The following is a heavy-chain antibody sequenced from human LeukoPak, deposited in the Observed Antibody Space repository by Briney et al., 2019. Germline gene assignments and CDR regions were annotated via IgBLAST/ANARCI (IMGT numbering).Heavy chain of an antibody. CDR3: ARDGITGSPESDY. V-gene: IGHV4-59*01. CDR1: GGSISSYY. CDR2: VYYSGST. J-gene: IGHJ4*02. Sequence: PSETLSLTCTVSGGSISSYYWNWIRQPPGKGLDWIGYVYYSGSTKYNPSLKSRVTISVDTSKNQFSLRRSSVTAADTAVYYCARDGITGSPESDYWGQRALVTASS. D-gene: IGHD1-20*01.